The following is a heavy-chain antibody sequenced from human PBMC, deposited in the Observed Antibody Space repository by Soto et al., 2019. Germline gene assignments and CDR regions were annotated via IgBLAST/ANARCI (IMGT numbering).Heavy chain of an antibody. D-gene: IGHD6-19*01. CDR1: GGSISSSNW. CDR3: AREAAVAGTGAFDI. CDR2: IYHSGST. Sequence: SETLSLTCAVSGGSISSSNWWSWVRQPPGKGLEWIGEIYHSGSTNYNPSLESRVTISVDKSKNQFSLKLSSVTAADTAVYYCAREAAVAGTGAFDIWGQGTMVTVSS. J-gene: IGHJ3*02. V-gene: IGHV4-4*02.